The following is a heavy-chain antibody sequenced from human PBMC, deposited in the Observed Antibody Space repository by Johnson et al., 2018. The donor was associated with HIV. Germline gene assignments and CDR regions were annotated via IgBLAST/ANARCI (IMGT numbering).Heavy chain of an antibody. Sequence: QVQLVESGGGVVQPGRSLRLSCAASGFTFSTYGMHWVRQAPGRGLEWVAVIWFDGSIQYYADSVKGRFTISRDNSKNTLYLQMNSLRAEDTAVYYCAKDGGGYGDYAYDAFDIWGQGTMVTVSS. CDR1: GFTFSTYG. CDR3: AKDGGGYGDYAYDAFDI. CDR2: IWFDGSIQ. D-gene: IGHD4-17*01. V-gene: IGHV3-33*06. J-gene: IGHJ3*02.